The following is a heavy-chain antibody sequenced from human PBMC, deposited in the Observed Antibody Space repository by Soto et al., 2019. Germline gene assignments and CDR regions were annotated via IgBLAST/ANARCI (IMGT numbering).Heavy chain of an antibody. CDR2: IYYSGST. V-gene: IGHV4-59*01. Sequence: SETLSLTCTVSGGSISSYYWSWIRQPPGKGLEWIGYIYYSGSTNYNPSLKSRVTISVDTSKNQFSLKLSSVTAADTAVYYCVGSGYFTFDYWGQGTLVTVS. D-gene: IGHD3-22*01. CDR3: VGSGYFTFDY. CDR1: GGSISSYY. J-gene: IGHJ4*02.